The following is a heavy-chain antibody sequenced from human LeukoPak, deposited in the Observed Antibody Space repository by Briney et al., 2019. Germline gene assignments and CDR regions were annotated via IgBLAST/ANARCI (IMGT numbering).Heavy chain of an antibody. J-gene: IGHJ4*02. D-gene: IGHD3-10*01. CDR2: ISTRSSYI. CDR3: AARDSYGSGSYPIDY. CDR1: GFTFSTYE. V-gene: IGHV3-21*01. Sequence: PGGSLRLSCAASGFTFSTYELNWVRQAPGKGLEWVSSISTRSSYIYYADSVKGRFTISRDNARNSLSLQMNSLRAEDTAVYYCAARDSYGSGSYPIDYWGQGTLVTVSS.